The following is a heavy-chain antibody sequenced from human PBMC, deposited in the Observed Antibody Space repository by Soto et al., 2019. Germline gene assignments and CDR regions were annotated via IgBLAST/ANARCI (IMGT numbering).Heavy chain of an antibody. D-gene: IGHD1-7*01. Sequence: PSETLSLTCSVSGGSIRDYFWTWIRQSPGRGLEWIGYISSSGTVKYNSSLKSRVTISLDRSRNQFSLKLSPVTAADTAVYFCARDRKLELPGNYYYYGMDVWGQGTTVTVSS. CDR1: GGSIRDYF. CDR3: ARDRKLELPGNYYYYGMDV. J-gene: IGHJ6*02. V-gene: IGHV4-59*01. CDR2: ISSSGTV.